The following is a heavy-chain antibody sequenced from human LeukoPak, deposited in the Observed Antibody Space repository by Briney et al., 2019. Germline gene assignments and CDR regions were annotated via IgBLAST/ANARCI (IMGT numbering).Heavy chain of an antibody. CDR1: GGSFSGYY. J-gene: IGHJ4*02. Sequence: SETLSLTCAVYGGSFSGYYWSWIRQPPGKGLEWIGYIYQSGSTYYNPSLKSRVTISVDTSKNQFSLKLSSVTAADTAVYYCARGFRGTADYWGQGTLVTVSS. CDR2: IYQSGST. D-gene: IGHD1-1*01. CDR3: ARGFRGTADY. V-gene: IGHV4-34*09.